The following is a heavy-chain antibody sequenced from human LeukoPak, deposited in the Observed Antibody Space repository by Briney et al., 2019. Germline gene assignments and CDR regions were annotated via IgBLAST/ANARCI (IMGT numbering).Heavy chain of an antibody. CDR3: ARDYYGSGSYLDY. V-gene: IGHV1-2*04. CDR1: GYTFTGYY. CDR2: INPNSGGT. D-gene: IGHD3-10*01. Sequence: GASVKVSCKASGYTFTGYYMHWVRQAPGQGLEWMGWINPNSGGTNYAQKFQGWVTMTRDTSISTAYMELSRLRSDDTAVYYCARDYYGSGSYLDYWGQGTVATVSS. J-gene: IGHJ4*02.